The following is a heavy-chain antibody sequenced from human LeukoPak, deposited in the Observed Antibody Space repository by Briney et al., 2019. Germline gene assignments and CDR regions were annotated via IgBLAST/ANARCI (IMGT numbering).Heavy chain of an antibody. J-gene: IGHJ4*02. CDR3: ARDDDYGSGSYPYFDY. D-gene: IGHD3-10*01. V-gene: IGHV3-7*04. Sequence: PGGSLRLSCAASGFTLCSYLMSWVRPAPGKGLEWVADIKQDGSEKYYLDAVKGRFTISRDNAKNSLYLQMNSLRAEDRAVYYCARDDDYGSGSYPYFDYWGQGTLVTVSS. CDR1: GFTLCSYL. CDR2: IKQDGSEK.